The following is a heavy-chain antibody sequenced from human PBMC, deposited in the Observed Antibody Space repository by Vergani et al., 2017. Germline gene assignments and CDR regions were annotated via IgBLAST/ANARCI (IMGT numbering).Heavy chain of an antibody. J-gene: IGHJ6*03. CDR3: ARAARATYYYYYMDV. D-gene: IGHD6-25*01. CDR1: GGSISSGDYY. V-gene: IGHV4-30-4*01. Sequence: QVQLQESGPGLVKPSQTLSLPCTVSGGSISSGDYYWSWLRQPPGKGLEWIGYIYYSGSTYYNPSLKSRVTISVDTSKNQFSLKLSSVTAADTAVYYCARAARATYYYYYMDVWGKGTTVTVSS. CDR2: IYYSGST.